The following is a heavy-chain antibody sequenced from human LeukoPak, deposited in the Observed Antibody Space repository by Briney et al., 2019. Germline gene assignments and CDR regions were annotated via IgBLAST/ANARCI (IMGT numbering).Heavy chain of an antibody. J-gene: IGHJ2*01. Sequence: TPGGSLRLSCAASGFTFNKAWMSWVRQAPGKGLEWVGRIKSNTDGGTTDYAAPVKGRFTISRDDSKNTLYLQLNSLKTEDTAVYYCTTGTYSYDYNSGGYYSSWYFDLWGRGTLVTVSS. CDR2: IKSNTDGGTT. V-gene: IGHV3-15*01. D-gene: IGHD3-22*01. CDR3: TTGTYSYDYNSGGYYSSWYFDL. CDR1: GFTFNKAW.